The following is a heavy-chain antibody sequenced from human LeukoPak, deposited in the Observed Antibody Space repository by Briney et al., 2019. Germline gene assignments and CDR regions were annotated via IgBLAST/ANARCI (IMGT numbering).Heavy chain of an antibody. CDR2: ISGSGGNT. J-gene: IGHJ4*02. V-gene: IGHV3-23*01. D-gene: IGHD6-19*01. CDR3: ARDEPRGGSGWNYFDY. CDR1: GFTFSRNG. Sequence: PGGSLRLSCAASGFTFSRNGMTWVRQAPGKGLEWVSAISGSGGNTYYADSVKGRFTISRDNSKNTLYLQMNSLRAEDTAVYYCARDEPRGGSGWNYFDYWGQGTLVIVSS.